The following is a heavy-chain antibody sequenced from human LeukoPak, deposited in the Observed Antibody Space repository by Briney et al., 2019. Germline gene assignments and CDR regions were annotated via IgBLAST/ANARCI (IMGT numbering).Heavy chain of an antibody. J-gene: IGHJ4*02. V-gene: IGHV1-18*01. D-gene: IGHD5-18*01. CDR2: ISAYNGNT. CDR3: ARDQRGRVGGYSYGIFDY. Sequence: ASVKVSCKASGYTFTSYGISWVRQAPGQVLEWMGRISAYNGNTNYAQKLQGRVTMTTDTSTSTAYMELRGLRSDDTAVYYCARDQRGRVGGYSYGIFDYWGQGTLVTVSS. CDR1: GYTFTSYG.